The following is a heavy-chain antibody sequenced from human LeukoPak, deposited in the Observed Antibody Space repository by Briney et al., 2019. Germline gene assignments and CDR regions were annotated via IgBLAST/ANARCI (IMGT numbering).Heavy chain of an antibody. D-gene: IGHD3-22*01. CDR3: ARPSSYYYDSSGPDAFDI. V-gene: IGHV3-48*03. J-gene: IGHJ3*02. CDR2: ISSSGSTI. CDR1: GFTFSSYA. Sequence: PGGSLRLSCAASGFTFSSYAMHWVRQAPGKGLEWVSYISSSGSTIYYADSVKGRFTISRDNAKNSLYLQMNSLRAEDTAVYYCARPSSYYYDSSGPDAFDIWGQGTMVTVSS.